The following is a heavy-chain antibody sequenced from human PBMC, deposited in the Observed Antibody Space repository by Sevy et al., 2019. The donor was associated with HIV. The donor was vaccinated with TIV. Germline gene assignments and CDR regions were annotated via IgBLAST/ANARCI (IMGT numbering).Heavy chain of an antibody. J-gene: IGHJ4*02. D-gene: IGHD6-19*01. CDR1: GFTVNDKY. Sequence: GGSLRLSCAISGFTVNDKYIIWVRQAPGKGLEWVSVIFSSGSTYYADSAKGRFTISRDNSKNTVYLQMNSVRAEDTADYYCVSVVLWYRSGWSYFDYWGQGTLVTVSS. CDR3: VSVVLWYRSGWSYFDY. V-gene: IGHV3-66*02. CDR2: IFSSGST.